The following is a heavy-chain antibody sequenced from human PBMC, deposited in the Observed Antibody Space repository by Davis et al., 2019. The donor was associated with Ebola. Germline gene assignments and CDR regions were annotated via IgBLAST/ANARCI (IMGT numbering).Heavy chain of an antibody. D-gene: IGHD2-21*01. J-gene: IGHJ5*02. V-gene: IGHV3-9*01. CDR2: ISWNSASI. CDR1: GFTFDDYA. Sequence: SLKISCAASGFTFDDYAMHWVRQPPGKGLEWVSGISWNSASIGYAESVKGRFTISRDNAKNSLYLQMNSLRAEDTAFYSCAKGGGAIPDWFHPWGQGVLVTVSA. CDR3: AKGGGAIPDWFHP.